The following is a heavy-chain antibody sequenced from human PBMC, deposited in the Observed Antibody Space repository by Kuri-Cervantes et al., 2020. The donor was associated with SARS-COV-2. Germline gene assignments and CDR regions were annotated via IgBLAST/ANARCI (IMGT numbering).Heavy chain of an antibody. D-gene: IGHD3-22*01. J-gene: IGHJ4*02. CDR1: GFTVSSNY. Sequence: GESLKISCAASGFTVSSNYMSSVRQAPGKGLEWVSVIYSGGSTYYADSVKGRFTISRDNSKNTLYLQMNSLRAEDTAVYYCASIVTGDSSGYYWGQGTLVTVSS. CDR2: IYSGGST. CDR3: ASIVTGDSSGYY. V-gene: IGHV3-53*01.